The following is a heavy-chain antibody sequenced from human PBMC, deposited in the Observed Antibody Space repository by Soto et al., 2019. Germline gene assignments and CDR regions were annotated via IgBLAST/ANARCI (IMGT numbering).Heavy chain of an antibody. Sequence: QVQLVQSGAEVKKPGASVKVSCKASGYTFTSYGISWVRQAPGQGLEWMGWISAYNGNTNYAQKLQGRVTMTTDTTRSKAYMELRSLIADDTAVNYCARGSGPTSTWGQGTLVSVSS. CDR3: ARGSGPTST. V-gene: IGHV1-18*01. J-gene: IGHJ5*02. CDR2: ISAYNGNT. CDR1: GYTFTSYG.